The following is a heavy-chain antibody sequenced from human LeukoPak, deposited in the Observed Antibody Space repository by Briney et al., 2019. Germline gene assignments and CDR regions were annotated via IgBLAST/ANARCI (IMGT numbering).Heavy chain of an antibody. CDR1: GYTFTGYY. Sequence: ASVKVSCKASGYTFTGYYMHWVRQATGQGLEWMGWMNPNSGGTNYAQKFQGRVTMTRDTSISTAYMELSRLRSDDTAVYYCARDVVYCSSTSCYHDLHDYWGQGTLVTVSS. D-gene: IGHD2-2*01. CDR2: MNPNSGGT. V-gene: IGHV1-2*02. CDR3: ARDVVYCSSTSCYHDLHDY. J-gene: IGHJ4*02.